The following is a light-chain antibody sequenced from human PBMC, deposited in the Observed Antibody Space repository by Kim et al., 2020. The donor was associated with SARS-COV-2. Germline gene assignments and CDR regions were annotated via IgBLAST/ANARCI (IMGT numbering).Light chain of an antibody. CDR1: KLGDKY. CDR2: QDS. Sequence: VSPGQTASITCSGDKLGDKYACWYQQKPGQSPVLVIYQDSKRPSGIPERCSGSNSGNTATLTISGTQAMDEADYYCQAWDSSTRVVFGGGTQLTVL. J-gene: IGLJ2*01. V-gene: IGLV3-1*01. CDR3: QAWDSSTRVV.